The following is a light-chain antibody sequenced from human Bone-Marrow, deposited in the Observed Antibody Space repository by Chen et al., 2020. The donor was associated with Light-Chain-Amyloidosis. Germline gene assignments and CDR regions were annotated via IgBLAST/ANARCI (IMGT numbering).Light chain of an antibody. V-gene: IGLV2-14*01. CDR3: SSYTITNTLV. CDR1: SSDVGGDNH. J-gene: IGLJ1*01. Sequence: QSALTQPPSVSGSPGQSITIPCTGTSSDVGGDNHVSWYQQHPDKAPKLMIYEVTNRPSWVPVRFSGSKSDNTASLTISGLQTEDEADYFCSSYTITNTLVFGSGTRVTVL. CDR2: EVT.